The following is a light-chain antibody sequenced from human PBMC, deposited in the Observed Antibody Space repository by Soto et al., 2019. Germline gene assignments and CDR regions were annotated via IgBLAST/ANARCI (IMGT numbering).Light chain of an antibody. CDR3: SAYTISSTYV. J-gene: IGLJ1*01. Sequence: QSVLTQPASVSGSPGQSIPISCIRTSSDVGGYNYVSWYQQHPGKAPKLMIYDVSSRPSEVSNRFSGSKSGNTASLTISGIQTEDEADYYCSAYTISSTYVFGAGTKVTVL. CDR2: DVS. CDR1: SSDVGGYNY. V-gene: IGLV2-14*01.